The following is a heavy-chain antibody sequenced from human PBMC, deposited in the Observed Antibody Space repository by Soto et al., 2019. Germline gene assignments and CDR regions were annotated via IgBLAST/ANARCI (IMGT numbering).Heavy chain of an antibody. V-gene: IGHV4-59*08. J-gene: IGHJ4*02. CDR2: NYYSGSS. Sequence: PSETLCVTCTGSGGSISSHDWSWIRQPPGQGLEWIGYNYYSGSSNYNPSLKNRVTISADTSKSQVSLKLSSVNDADTAVYFCLCAGVGVLGEMNAYCAQGSLVTVSA. CDR1: GGSISSHD. D-gene: IGHD2-8*02. CDR3: LCAGVGVLGEMNAY.